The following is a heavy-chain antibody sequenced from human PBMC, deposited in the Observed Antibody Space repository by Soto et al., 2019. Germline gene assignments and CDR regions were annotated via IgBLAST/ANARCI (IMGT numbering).Heavy chain of an antibody. D-gene: IGHD3-10*01. J-gene: IGHJ4*02. V-gene: IGHV1-8*01. CDR2: INPNSGNI. CDR1: GGTFTTYD. Sequence: GASVKVSCKASGGTFTTYDINWVRQATGHGLEWMGWINPNSGNIGYAQRFQGRVTMTRDTAIRTAYMEVSSLRSDDTAVYYCARGRASGSYYLLDNWGQGTLVTVPS. CDR3: ARGRASGSYYLLDN.